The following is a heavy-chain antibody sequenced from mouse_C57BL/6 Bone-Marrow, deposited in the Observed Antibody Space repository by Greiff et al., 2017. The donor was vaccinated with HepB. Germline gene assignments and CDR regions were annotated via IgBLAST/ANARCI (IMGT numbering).Heavy chain of an antibody. V-gene: IGHV2-4*01. CDR2: IWSGGST. Sequence: VQLQQSGPGLVQPSQSLSITCTASGFSLTSYGVHWVRQPPGKGLEWLGVIWSGGSTDYNAAFISRLSISKDNSKSQVFFKMNSLQADDTALYYCAKNSRSTMVTASAMDYWGQGTSVTVSS. CDR1: GFSLTSYG. J-gene: IGHJ4*01. CDR3: AKNSRSTMVTASAMDY. D-gene: IGHD2-2*01.